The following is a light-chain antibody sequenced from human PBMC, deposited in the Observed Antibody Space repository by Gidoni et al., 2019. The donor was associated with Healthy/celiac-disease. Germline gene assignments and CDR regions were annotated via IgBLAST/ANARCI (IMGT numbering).Light chain of an antibody. CDR1: QGISSW. Sequence: DIQMTQSPSSVSASVGDRVTITCRASQGISSWLACDQQKPGKAPKLLIYAASSLQSGVPSRFSGSGSGTDFTLTSSSLQPEDFATYYCQQANSFPPYSFGQGTKLEIK. CDR2: AAS. CDR3: QQANSFPPYS. J-gene: IGKJ2*03. V-gene: IGKV1-12*01.